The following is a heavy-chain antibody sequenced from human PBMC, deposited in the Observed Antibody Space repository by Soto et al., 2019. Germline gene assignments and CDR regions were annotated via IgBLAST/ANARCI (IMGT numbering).Heavy chain of an antibody. CDR2: INTSGGNT. D-gene: IGHD1-26*01. J-gene: IGHJ3*02. V-gene: IGHV3-23*01. CDR1: GFTFSTYA. CDR3: AKEKWDQRAFDI. Sequence: EVQLLESGGGLVQPGGSLRLSCAASGFTFSTYAMNWVRQAPGKGLEWVSGINTSGGNTYYADSVKGRFTISRDNSKNTLFLQMSSLRAEDTALYYCAKEKWDQRAFDIWGQGTMVTVSS.